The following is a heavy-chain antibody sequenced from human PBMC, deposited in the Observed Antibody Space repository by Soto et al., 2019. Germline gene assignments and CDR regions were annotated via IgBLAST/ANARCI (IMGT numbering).Heavy chain of an antibody. D-gene: IGHD1-7*01. V-gene: IGHV3-66*01. CDR2: IYSGSNT. Sequence: EVQLVESGGGLVQPGGSLRLSCAASGFTVSSNYMSWVRQAPGKGLEWVSVIYSGSNTYYAASVKGRFTVSRDNSKNTLYLQMNSLRADDTAVYYCASGANSVQPLLLGYWGQGTLVTVSS. J-gene: IGHJ4*02. CDR3: ASGANSVQPLLLGY. CDR1: GFTVSSNY.